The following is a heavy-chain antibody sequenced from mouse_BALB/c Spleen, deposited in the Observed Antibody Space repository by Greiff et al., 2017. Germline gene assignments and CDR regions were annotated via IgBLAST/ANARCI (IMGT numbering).Heavy chain of an antibody. CDR2: IYPYNGGT. Sequence: EVQLQQSGPELVKPGASVKISCKASGYTFTDYNMHWVKQSHGKSLEWIGYIYPYNGGTGYNQKFKSKATLTVDNSSSTAYMELRSLTSEDSAVYYCARSYYYGTRAYWGQGTLVTVSA. CDR3: ARSYYYGTRAY. D-gene: IGHD1-1*01. J-gene: IGHJ3*01. CDR1: GYTFTDYN. V-gene: IGHV1S29*02.